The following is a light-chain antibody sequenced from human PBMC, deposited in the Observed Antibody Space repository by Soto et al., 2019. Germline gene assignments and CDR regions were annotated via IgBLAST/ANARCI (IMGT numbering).Light chain of an antibody. Sequence: EIVLTQSPATLSLSPGERATLSCRASQSVGTFVAWFQQRPGQAPRVLIYDASSRATGIPVRFSGSGSGTDFTLTISSLEHEDFAVYYCQERSNWPRWTFGQGTKVE. V-gene: IGKV3-11*01. CDR2: DAS. J-gene: IGKJ1*01. CDR1: QSVGTF. CDR3: QERSNWPRWT.